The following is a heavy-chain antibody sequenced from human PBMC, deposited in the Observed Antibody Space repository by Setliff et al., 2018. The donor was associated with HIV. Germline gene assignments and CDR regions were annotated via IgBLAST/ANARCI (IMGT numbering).Heavy chain of an antibody. Sequence: SETLSLTCSVSGDSISSGSYFWGWIRQTPGKGLEWIGYVYYTGKTYYNPSLESRISMSVDTSKNQFSLKLTSVTAADTAIYYRARDLTSNSNCFEPWGQGTQVTVSS. D-gene: IGHD4-4*01. CDR1: GDSISSGSYF. CDR3: ARDLTSNSNCFEP. V-gene: IGHV4-31*02. CDR2: VYYTGKT. J-gene: IGHJ5*02.